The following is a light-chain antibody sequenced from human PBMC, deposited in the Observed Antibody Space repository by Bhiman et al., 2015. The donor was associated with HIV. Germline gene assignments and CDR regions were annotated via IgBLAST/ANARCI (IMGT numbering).Light chain of an antibody. Sequence: SYELTQPPSVSVSPGQTASITCSGDKLGDKYAYWYQQKPGQSPVLVIYQDNKRPSGIPERFSGSNSGNTATLTISGTQAMDEADYYCQAWDNSAVLFGGGTKLAVL. CDR1: KLGDKY. CDR3: QAWDNSAVL. J-gene: IGLJ2*01. V-gene: IGLV3-1*01. CDR2: QDN.